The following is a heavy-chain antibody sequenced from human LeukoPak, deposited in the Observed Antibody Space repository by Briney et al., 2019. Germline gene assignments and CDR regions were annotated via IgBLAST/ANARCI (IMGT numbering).Heavy chain of an antibody. V-gene: IGHV4-39*07. CDR1: GGSISSRSYY. J-gene: IGHJ4*02. Sequence: SETLSLTCTVSGGSISSRSYYWGWIRQPPGKGLEWIGSIYNSESTYYNPSLKSRVTISVDTSKNQLSLKVSSVTAADTAVYYCASGEPRYSSRIVVGDNWGQGTRVTVSS. D-gene: IGHD3-22*01. CDR2: IYNSEST. CDR3: ASGEPRYSSRIVVGDN.